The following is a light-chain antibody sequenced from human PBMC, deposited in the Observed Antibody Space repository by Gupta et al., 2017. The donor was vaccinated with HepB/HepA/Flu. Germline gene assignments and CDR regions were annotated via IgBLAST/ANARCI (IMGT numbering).Light chain of an antibody. CDR1: TSNIGSNY. CDR3: AAWDDSLIGVV. Sequence: QSVLTQPPSASGTPGQRISISCSGSTSNIGSNYVYWYQQLPGTAPNLLISRNNQRPSGVPDRFSGSKSETSASLAISGLRSEDEADYYCAAWDDSLIGVVFGGGTKLTVL. J-gene: IGLJ2*01. V-gene: IGLV1-47*01. CDR2: RNN.